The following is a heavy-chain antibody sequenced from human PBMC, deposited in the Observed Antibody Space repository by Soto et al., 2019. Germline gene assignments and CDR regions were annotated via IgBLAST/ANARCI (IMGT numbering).Heavy chain of an antibody. J-gene: IGHJ5*02. CDR2: ISAGGGNT. V-gene: IGHV3-23*01. CDR1: GFSFSTYA. CDR3: AKHAEYQLVSWFDP. D-gene: IGHD2-2*01. Sequence: EVQLLESGGGLVQPGGSLRLSCAVSGFSFSTYAMSWVRQAPGKGLEWVSGISAGGGNTYYADSVRGRFTISRDNSKDTVDLQKTSLRAEDTAFYYCAKHAEYQLVSWFDPWGQGTLVTVSS.